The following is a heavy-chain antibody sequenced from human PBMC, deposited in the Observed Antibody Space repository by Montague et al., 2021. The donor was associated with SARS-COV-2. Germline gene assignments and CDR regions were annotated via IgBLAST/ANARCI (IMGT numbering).Heavy chain of an antibody. V-gene: IGHV3-66*01. J-gene: IGHJ4*02. Sequence: SLRLSCAASGFTVSSNYMSWVRQAPGKGLEWVSVIYSGGSTYYADSVKGRFTISRDNSKNTLYLQMNSLRAEDTAVYYCARGHYDSSGYYATVGVHWGQGTLVTVSS. D-gene: IGHD3-22*01. CDR1: GFTVSSNY. CDR3: ARGHYDSSGYYATVGVH. CDR2: IYSGGST.